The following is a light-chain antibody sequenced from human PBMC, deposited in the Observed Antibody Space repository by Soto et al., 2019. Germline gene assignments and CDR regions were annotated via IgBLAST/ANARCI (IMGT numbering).Light chain of an antibody. CDR1: QSVVNT. V-gene: IGKV3-11*01. CDR3: QQRESWPLT. CDR2: DIF. J-gene: IGKJ4*01. Sequence: EILLTQSPASLSLSPGERVTLSCRASQSVVNTLAWYQQRPGQAPRLLIYDIFNRAPGAPPRFSGSGYGTDFSLTISSLEPEDFAVYYCQQRESWPLTFGGGTKVEIK.